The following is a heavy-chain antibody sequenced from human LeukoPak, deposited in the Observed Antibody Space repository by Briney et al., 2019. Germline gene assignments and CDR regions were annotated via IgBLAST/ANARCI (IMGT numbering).Heavy chain of an antibody. Sequence: GGSLRLSCAASGFTFSSYSMNWVRQAPGKGLEWVSSISSSSSYIYYADSVKGRFTISRDNAKNSLYLRMNSLRAEDTAVYYCAREGWDSGYPFDYWGQGTLVTVSS. CDR1: GFTFSSYS. V-gene: IGHV3-21*01. CDR2: ISSSSSYI. CDR3: AREGWDSGYPFDY. D-gene: IGHD3-22*01. J-gene: IGHJ4*02.